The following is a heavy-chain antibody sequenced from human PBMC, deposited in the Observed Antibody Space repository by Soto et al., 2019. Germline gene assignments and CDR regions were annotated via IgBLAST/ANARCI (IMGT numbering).Heavy chain of an antibody. Sequence: SGGSLRLSCAASGFTFSSYAMSWVRQAPGKGLEWVSAISGSGDSTYYADSVKGRFTISRDNSKNTLYLQMNSLRAEDTAVYYCAKDRSIAVAAETFDYWGQGTLVTVSS. CDR1: GFTFSSYA. CDR3: AKDRSIAVAAETFDY. V-gene: IGHV3-23*01. CDR2: ISGSGDST. J-gene: IGHJ4*02. D-gene: IGHD6-19*01.